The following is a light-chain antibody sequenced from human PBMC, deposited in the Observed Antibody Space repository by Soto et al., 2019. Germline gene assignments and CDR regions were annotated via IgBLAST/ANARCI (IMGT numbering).Light chain of an antibody. Sequence: DIVMTQSPDSLPVSLGERATINCESSQSVLYSSNNKNYLAWYQQKPGQPPKLLIYWASTRESGVPDRFSGSGSGTDFPLTINSLQAEDGAVYYCQQYYSTPPTFGQGTKLEIK. CDR2: WAS. CDR1: QSVLYSSNNKNY. V-gene: IGKV4-1*01. J-gene: IGKJ2*01. CDR3: QQYYSTPPT.